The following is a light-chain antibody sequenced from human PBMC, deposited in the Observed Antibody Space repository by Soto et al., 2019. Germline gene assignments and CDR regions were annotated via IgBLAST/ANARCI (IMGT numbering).Light chain of an antibody. CDR2: NNN. CDR1: RSNIGNNA. CDR3: ATWEDSLNAPGV. Sequence: QSVLTQTPSASGTPGQTVTISCSGSRSNIGNNAVSWYQQFPGTAPKLLIYNNNQRPSGVPDRFSGSKSGTSPSLAISGLQSEGEGDYYCATWEDSLNAPGVFGGGTKLTVL. V-gene: IGLV1-44*01. J-gene: IGLJ3*02.